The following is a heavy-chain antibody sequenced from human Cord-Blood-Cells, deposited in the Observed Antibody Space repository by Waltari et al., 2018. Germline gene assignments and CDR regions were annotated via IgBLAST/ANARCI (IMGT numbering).Heavy chain of an antibody. J-gene: IGHJ6*02. Sequence: QVQLQESGPGLVKPSQTLSLTCTVSGGSISSGGYYWSWIRQHPGKGLGWIGYIYYSVSTHYNPSLKSRVTISVDTSKNQFSLKLSSVTAADTAVYYCARERWINSYGMDVWGQGTTVIVSS. D-gene: IGHD2-2*03. CDR2: IYYSVST. V-gene: IGHV4-31*03. CDR1: GGSISSGGYY. CDR3: ARERWINSYGMDV.